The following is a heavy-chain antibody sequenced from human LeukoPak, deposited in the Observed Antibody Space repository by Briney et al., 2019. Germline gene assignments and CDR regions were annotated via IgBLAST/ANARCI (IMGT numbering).Heavy chain of an antibody. V-gene: IGHV3-11*04. CDR1: GFTFRNYY. CDR2: ISASGDTI. Sequence: KPGGSLRLSCAASGFTFRNYYMTWIRQAPGKGLEWVSYISASGDTIYYGDSVRGRFTISRDNAKSSLYLDMNTLKAEDTAVYYCARDPSWEILSYFDYWGQGTLVTVSS. J-gene: IGHJ4*02. CDR3: ARDPSWEILSYFDY. D-gene: IGHD1-26*01.